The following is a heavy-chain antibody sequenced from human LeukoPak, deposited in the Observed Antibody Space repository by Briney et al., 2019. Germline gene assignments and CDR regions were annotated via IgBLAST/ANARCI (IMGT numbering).Heavy chain of an antibody. Sequence: ASVKVSCKASGYTFTSYDINWVRQATGQGLEWMGWMNPNSGNTGYAQKFQGRVTITRNTSISTAYMELSSLRSEDTAVYYCATGINYYDSSGYAPLDYWGQGTLVTVSS. V-gene: IGHV1-8*03. CDR3: ATGINYYDSSGYAPLDY. D-gene: IGHD3-22*01. J-gene: IGHJ4*02. CDR2: MNPNSGNT. CDR1: GYTFTSYD.